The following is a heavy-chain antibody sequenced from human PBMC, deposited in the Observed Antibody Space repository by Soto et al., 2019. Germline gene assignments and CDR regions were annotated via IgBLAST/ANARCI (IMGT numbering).Heavy chain of an antibody. CDR3: VKVLARGVGVPRFYFDS. D-gene: IGHD2-2*01. Sequence: DVQLVESGGGLVQPGGSLRLSCAASGFTFSNSWMHWVRQVSGKGLEWDSRINADGTSTSYADSVKGRFTISRDNAKNTLYLHVNSLRAEDTAVYYCVKVLARGVGVPRFYFDSWGQGALVTVSS. CDR2: INADGTST. V-gene: IGHV3-74*01. CDR1: GFTFSNSW. J-gene: IGHJ4*02.